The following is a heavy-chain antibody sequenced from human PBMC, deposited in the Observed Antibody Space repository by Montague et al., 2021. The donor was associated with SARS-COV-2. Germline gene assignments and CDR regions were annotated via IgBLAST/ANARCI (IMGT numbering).Heavy chain of an antibody. J-gene: IGHJ6*03. CDR2: INHGGST. CDR1: GTSFSGYY. V-gene: IGHV4-34*01. D-gene: IGHD3-10*01. Sequence: SETLSLTCAVHGTSFSGYYWNWIRQPLGKGLEWIGEINHGGSTKYSPSLKSRLTISADTSKNQFSLKLTSVAAADTAVYYCARLRDGVVPSPILGVGPYYSYYYIDVWGRGTTVTVSS. CDR3: ARLRDGVVPSPILGVGPYYSYYYIDV.